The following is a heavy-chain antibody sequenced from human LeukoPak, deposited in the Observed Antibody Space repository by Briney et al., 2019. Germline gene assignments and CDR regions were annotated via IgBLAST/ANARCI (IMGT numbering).Heavy chain of an antibody. Sequence: PGGSLRLSCAASGFTFSTYAMHWVRQAPGKGLEWVAIIWYDGSNKYYADSLKGRFTISRDNSKNALYLQMNNLRADDTAVYYCAREKDAYNDYWGQGTLVIVSS. D-gene: IGHD5-24*01. CDR1: GFTFSTYA. V-gene: IGHV3-33*08. CDR2: IWYDGSNK. J-gene: IGHJ4*02. CDR3: AREKDAYNDY.